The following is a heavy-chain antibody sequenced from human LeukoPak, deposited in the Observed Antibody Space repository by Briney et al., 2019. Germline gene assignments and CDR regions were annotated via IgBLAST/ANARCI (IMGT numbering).Heavy chain of an antibody. CDR3: AVNWNYVDNWFDP. CDR2: LYHSDSI. Sequence: SETLSLTCAVSGYSISSGYYWIWIRQPPGKGLEWIGSLYHSDSIYYNPSLESRVTISVDTSKNQFSLKLSSVTAADTAVYYCAVNWNYVDNWFDPWGQGTLVTVSS. D-gene: IGHD1-7*01. CDR1: GYSISSGYY. V-gene: IGHV4-38-2*01. J-gene: IGHJ5*02.